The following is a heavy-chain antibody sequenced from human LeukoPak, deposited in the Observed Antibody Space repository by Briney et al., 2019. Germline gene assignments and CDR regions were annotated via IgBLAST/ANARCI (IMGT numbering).Heavy chain of an antibody. D-gene: IGHD5-12*01. CDR2: MNPNSGST. J-gene: IGHJ4*02. V-gene: IGHV1-8*03. CDR3: ARGRSTGYPYYFEY. CDR1: GYTFTSYD. Sequence: EASVKVSCKASGYTFTSYDINWVRQATGQGLEWMGWMNPNSGSTGYAQKFQGRVTITRNTSISTAYMELSGLRSEDTAAYYCARGRSTGYPYYFEYWGQGTLVTVSS.